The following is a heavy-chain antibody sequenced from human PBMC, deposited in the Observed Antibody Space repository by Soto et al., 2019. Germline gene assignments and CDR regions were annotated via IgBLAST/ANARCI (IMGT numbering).Heavy chain of an antibody. CDR3: ARGSPSTYSSDYHGMDV. V-gene: IGHV3-21*04. J-gene: IGHJ6*02. D-gene: IGHD2-15*01. CDR1: GFTFNNYA. CDR2: IRGFSPYT. Sequence: GGSLRLSCAASGFTFNNYALNWVRQAPGKGLEWVSGIRGFSPYTFYAESVKGRFTISRDNAKNTLFLQMNSLRVEDTAVYYCARGSPSTYSSDYHGMDVWGQGTKVTV.